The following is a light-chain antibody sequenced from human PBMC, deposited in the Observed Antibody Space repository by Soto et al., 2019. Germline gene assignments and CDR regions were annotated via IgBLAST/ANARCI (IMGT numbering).Light chain of an antibody. CDR3: KSYAGSNTYV. CDR1: TSDVGGYNL. J-gene: IGLJ1*01. CDR2: EGT. Sequence: QSALTQPASVSGSPGQSITISCSGTTSDVGGYNLVSWYQQHTAKAPKLLIYEGTQRPSGVSSRFSGSKSGNTASLTVSGLQAADEADYFCKSYAGSNTYVFGSGTKV. V-gene: IGLV2-14*02.